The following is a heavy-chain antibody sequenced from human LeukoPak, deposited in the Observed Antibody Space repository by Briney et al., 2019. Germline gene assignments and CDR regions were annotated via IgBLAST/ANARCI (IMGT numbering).Heavy chain of an antibody. D-gene: IGHD3-22*01. Sequence: ASVKVSCKASGYTFTSYAMHWVRQAPGQRLEWMGWINAGNGNTKYSQKFQGRVTITRDTSASTAYMELSSLRSEDTAVYYCARVRAPAPYYYDSSANGHPIDYWGQGTLVTVSP. CDR1: GYTFTSYA. CDR3: ARVRAPAPYYYDSSANGHPIDY. V-gene: IGHV1-3*01. CDR2: INAGNGNT. J-gene: IGHJ4*02.